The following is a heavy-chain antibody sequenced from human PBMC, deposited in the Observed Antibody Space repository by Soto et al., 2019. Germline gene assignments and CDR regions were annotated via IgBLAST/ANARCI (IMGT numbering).Heavy chain of an antibody. V-gene: IGHV1-18*01. CDR3: ARTASPYCSGGSCYDKNWFDP. CDR2: ISAYNGNT. CDR1: GYTFTSYG. J-gene: IGHJ5*02. D-gene: IGHD2-15*01. Sequence: ASVKVSCKASGYTFTSYGISWVRQAPGQGLEWMGWISAYNGNTNYAQKLQGRVTMTTDTSTSTAYMELRSLRSDDTAVYYCARTASPYCSGGSCYDKNWFDPWGQGTLVTVSS.